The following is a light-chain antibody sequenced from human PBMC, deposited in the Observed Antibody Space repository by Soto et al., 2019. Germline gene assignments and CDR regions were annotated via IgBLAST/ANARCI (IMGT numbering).Light chain of an antibody. Sequence: ESVLTQSPGTLSLSPGEKATLYCRASQRVSSFLAWYQKKPSKAPRLLVYGASSRATGISDRFSGSGSGTDFTLTISRLEPEDFAVYYCQQYGSSPNTFGQGTKVDIK. CDR2: GAS. V-gene: IGKV3-20*01. J-gene: IGKJ1*01. CDR3: QQYGSSPNT. CDR1: QRVSSF.